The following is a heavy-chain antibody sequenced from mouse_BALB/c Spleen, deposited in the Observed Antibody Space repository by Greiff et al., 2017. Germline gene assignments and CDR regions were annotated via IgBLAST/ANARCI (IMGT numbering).Heavy chain of an antibody. V-gene: IGHV3-2*02. CDR3: ARGYDRAPYAMDY. CDR1: GYSITSDYA. D-gene: IGHD2-14*01. J-gene: IGHJ4*01. CDR2: ISYSGST. Sequence: EVKLMESGPGLVKPSQSLSLTCTVTGYSITSDYAWNWIRQFPGNKLEWMGYISYSGSTSYNPSLKSRISITRDTSKNQFFLQLNSVTTEDTATYYCARGYDRAPYAMDYWGQGTSVTVSS.